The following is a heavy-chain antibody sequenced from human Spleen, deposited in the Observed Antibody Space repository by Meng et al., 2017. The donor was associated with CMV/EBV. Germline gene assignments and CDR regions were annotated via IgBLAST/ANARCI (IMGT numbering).Heavy chain of an antibody. J-gene: IGHJ4*02. CDR1: GFTFSRYV. D-gene: IGHD3/OR15-3a*01. V-gene: IGHV3-33*06. Sequence: ASGFTFSRYVMHWVRQAPGRGLEWVAVIWHDESNEFYADSVKGRFTISRDNSKDTLYLQMNSLRAEDTAVYYCAKDGLVFAPGYFDFWGQGTLVTVSS. CDR3: AKDGLVFAPGYFDF. CDR2: IWHDESNE.